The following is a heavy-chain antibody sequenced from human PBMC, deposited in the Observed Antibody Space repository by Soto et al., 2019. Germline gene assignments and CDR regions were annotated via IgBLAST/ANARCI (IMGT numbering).Heavy chain of an antibody. J-gene: IGHJ4*01. Sequence: SETLSLTCAVYGGSFSGYYWSWIRQPPGKGLEWIGEINHSGSTNYNPSLKSRVTISVDTSKNQFSLKLSSVTAADTAVYYCARGRNYDFWSGYLTPSFDYWGHGTLVTVST. CDR3: ARGRNYDFWSGYLTPSFDY. CDR1: GGSFSGYY. V-gene: IGHV4-34*01. CDR2: INHSGST. D-gene: IGHD3-3*01.